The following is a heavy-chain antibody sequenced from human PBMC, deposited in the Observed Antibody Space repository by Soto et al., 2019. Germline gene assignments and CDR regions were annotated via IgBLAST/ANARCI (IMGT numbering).Heavy chain of an antibody. CDR3: GRGAGIGDC. D-gene: IGHD3-10*01. J-gene: IGHJ4*02. V-gene: IGHV3-7*04. CDR2: IKQDGSEK. CDR1: GFTFSDHY. Sequence: PGGSLRLSCVASGFTFSDHYMSWIRQAPGKGLEWVANIKQDGSEKYYVDSVKGRFTVSRDNSKNSLYLQMNSRRAEDTAVYYCGRGAGIGDCWGQGTLVTVSS.